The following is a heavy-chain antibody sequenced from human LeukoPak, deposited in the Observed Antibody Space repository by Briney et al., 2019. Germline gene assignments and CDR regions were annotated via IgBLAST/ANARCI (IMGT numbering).Heavy chain of an antibody. J-gene: IGHJ4*02. CDR3: TRNRAAAADYYFDY. CDR1: GFTFGDYA. Sequence: GGSLRLSCTASGFTFGDYAMSWVRQAPGKGLEWVGFIRSKAYGGTTEYAASVKGRFTISRDDSKIIAYLQMNSLKTEDTAVYYCTRNRAAAADYYFDYWGQGTLVSVFS. V-gene: IGHV3-49*04. CDR2: IRSKAYGGTT. D-gene: IGHD6-13*01.